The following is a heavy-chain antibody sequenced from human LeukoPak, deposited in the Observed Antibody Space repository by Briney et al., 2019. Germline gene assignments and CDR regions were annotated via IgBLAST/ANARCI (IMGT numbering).Heavy chain of an antibody. CDR2: ISAYNGNT. CDR3: ARETITMVRGVIVNWFDP. Sequence: ASVKVSCKASGYTFTSYGSSWVRQAPGQGLEWMGWISAYNGNTNYAQKLQGRVTMTTDTSTSTAYMELRSLRSDDTAVYYCARETITMVRGVIVNWFDPWGQGPRVTVSS. D-gene: IGHD3-10*01. CDR1: GYTFTSYG. V-gene: IGHV1-18*01. J-gene: IGHJ5*02.